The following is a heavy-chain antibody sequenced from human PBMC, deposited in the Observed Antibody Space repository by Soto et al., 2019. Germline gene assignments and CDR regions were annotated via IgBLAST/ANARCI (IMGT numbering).Heavy chain of an antibody. V-gene: IGHV4-34*01. J-gene: IGHJ5*02. CDR3: ARGTGIQLWFTCSGGSCYSADWFDP. CDR1: GGSFSGYY. Sequence: SETLSLTCAVYGGSFSGYYWSWIRQPPGKGLERIGEINHSGSTNYNPSLKSRVTISVDTSKNQFSLKLSSVTAADTAVYYCARGTGIQLWFTCSGGSCYSADWFDPWGQGTLVTVSS. D-gene: IGHD2-15*01. CDR2: INHSGST.